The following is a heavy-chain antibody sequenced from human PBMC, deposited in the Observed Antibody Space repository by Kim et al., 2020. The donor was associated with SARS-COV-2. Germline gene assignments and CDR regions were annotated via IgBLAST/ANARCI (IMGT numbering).Heavy chain of an antibody. Sequence: SETLSLTCTVSGGSISSGGYYWSWIRQHPGKGLEWIGYIYYSGSTYYNPSLKSRVTISVDTSKNQFSLKLSSVTAADTAVYYCARDRGGGSGSLAHFDYWGQGTLVTVSS. CDR3: ARDRGGGSGSLAHFDY. CDR1: GGSISSGGYY. D-gene: IGHD3-10*01. CDR2: IYYSGST. J-gene: IGHJ4*02. V-gene: IGHV4-31*03.